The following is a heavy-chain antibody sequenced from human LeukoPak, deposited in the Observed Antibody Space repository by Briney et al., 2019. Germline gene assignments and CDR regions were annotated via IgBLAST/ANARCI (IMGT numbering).Heavy chain of an antibody. CDR2: IYYSGST. D-gene: IGHD5-18*01. Sequence: SETLSLTCTVSRGSISSSSYYWGWVRQPPGKGLEWIGSIYYSGSTYYNPSLKSRVTISVDTSKNQFSLKLSSVTAADTAVYYCAREGVRYSYGGDYWGQGTLVTVSS. CDR1: RGSISSSSYY. CDR3: AREGVRYSYGGDY. V-gene: IGHV4-39*07. J-gene: IGHJ4*02.